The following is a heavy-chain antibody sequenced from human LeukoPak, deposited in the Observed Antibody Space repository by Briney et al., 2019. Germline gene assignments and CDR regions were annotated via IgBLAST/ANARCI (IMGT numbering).Heavy chain of an antibody. V-gene: IGHV1-2*02. CDR3: ARAVYGSGSLSDY. CDR2: INPNSGGT. CDR1: GYTFTGYY. J-gene: IGHJ4*02. D-gene: IGHD3-10*01. Sequence: PSVKLSCKASGYTFTGYYMLWVPQASGQGLECMGGINPNSGGTNYAQKVQGRVSMNRDTSISTAYVELSRLRSDDTAVYYCARAVYGSGSLSDYWGQGTLVTVSS.